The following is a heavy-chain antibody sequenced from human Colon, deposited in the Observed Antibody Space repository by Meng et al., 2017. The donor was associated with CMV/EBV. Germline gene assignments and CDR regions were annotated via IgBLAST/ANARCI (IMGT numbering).Heavy chain of an antibody. CDR3: TKEGYVVVREGWGMDV. CDR2: ITTNGRNA. CDR1: GFTFNNYV. Sequence: GESLKISCAASGFTFNNYVMSWVRQAPGMGLEWVSSITTNGRNAYYADSVKGRFTLSRDNSKSTLYLQMNSLRAEDTAVYYCTKEGYVVVREGWGMDVWGQGTMVTVSS. D-gene: IGHD2-21*01. J-gene: IGHJ6*02. V-gene: IGHV3-23*01.